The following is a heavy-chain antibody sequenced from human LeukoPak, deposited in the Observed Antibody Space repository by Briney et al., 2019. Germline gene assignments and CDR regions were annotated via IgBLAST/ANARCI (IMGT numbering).Heavy chain of an antibody. J-gene: IGHJ4*02. D-gene: IGHD3-22*01. V-gene: IGHV4-59*01. CDR2: THYSGNT. Sequence: SETLSLTCTVSGGSISTYSWSWVRQPPGKGLEWIGYTHYSGNTNYNPSLKSRVTISVDTSKNQFSLNLASVTAADTAVYYCARQSISGSSLSYFDYWGQGTLVNVSS. CDR3: ARQSISGSSLSYFDY. CDR1: GGSISTYS.